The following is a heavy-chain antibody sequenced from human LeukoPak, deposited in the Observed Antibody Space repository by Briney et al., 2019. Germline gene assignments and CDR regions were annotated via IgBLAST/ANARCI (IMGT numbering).Heavy chain of an antibody. V-gene: IGHV3-64*01. Sequence: GGSLRLSCAASGFTFSSYAMHWVRQAPGKGLEYVSAINSNGGSTYYANSVKGRFTISRDNSKNTLYLQMGSLRAEDMAVYYCARERYCTNGVCYDDTYYFDYWGQGTLVTVSS. CDR3: ARERYCTNGVCYDDTYYFDY. CDR2: INSNGGST. CDR1: GFTFSSYA. D-gene: IGHD2-8*01. J-gene: IGHJ4*02.